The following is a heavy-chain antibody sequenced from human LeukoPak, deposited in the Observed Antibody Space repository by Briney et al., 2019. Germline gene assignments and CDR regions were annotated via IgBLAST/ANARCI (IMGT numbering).Heavy chain of an antibody. CDR2: IYSGGST. Sequence: GGSLRLSCAASGFTVSSNYMSWVRQAPGKGLEWVSVIYSGGSTYYADSVKGRFTISRDNSKNTLYLQMNSLRAEDTAVYYCARARGTEAIDYWGQGTLVTVSS. CDR3: ARARGTEAIDY. V-gene: IGHV3-66*01. CDR1: GFTVSSNY. J-gene: IGHJ4*02. D-gene: IGHD6-25*01.